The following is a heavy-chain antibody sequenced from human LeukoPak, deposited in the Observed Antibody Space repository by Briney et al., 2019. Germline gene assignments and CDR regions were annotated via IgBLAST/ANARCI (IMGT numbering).Heavy chain of an antibody. CDR2: INPNSGGT. V-gene: IGHV1-2*02. Sequence: GASVKVSCKASGYTFTGYYMHWVRQAPGQGLEWMGWINPNSGGTNYAQKFQGRVTMTRDTSISTAYMELSRLRSDDTAVYYCARGTGYYYDSSGSPSYFDYWGRGTLVTVSS. CDR3: ARGTGYYYDSSGSPSYFDY. CDR1: GYTFTGYY. D-gene: IGHD3-22*01. J-gene: IGHJ4*02.